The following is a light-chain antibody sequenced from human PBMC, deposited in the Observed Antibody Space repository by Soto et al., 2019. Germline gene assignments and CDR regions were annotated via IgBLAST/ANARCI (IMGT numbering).Light chain of an antibody. Sequence: EIVMTQSPATLSVSPGERATLSCRASQSVSNNLAWFQHKPGQAPRLLIYGASARATVIPARFSGSGSGTEFTLPISSLQSEDFAVYYCQQYNNWPPWTFGQATKVDIK. J-gene: IGKJ1*01. CDR1: QSVSNN. CDR2: GAS. CDR3: QQYNNWPPWT. V-gene: IGKV3-15*01.